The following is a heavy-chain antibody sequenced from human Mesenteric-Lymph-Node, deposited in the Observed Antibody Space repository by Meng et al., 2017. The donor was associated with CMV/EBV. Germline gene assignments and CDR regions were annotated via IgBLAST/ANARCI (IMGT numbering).Heavy chain of an antibody. Sequence: GESLKISCVASGFTFSSYTMNWVRQAPGKGLEWVASMTNSDSQIYYADSVKGRFTISRDNAKNSVYLQMNSLRAEDTAVYYCARAPTSNDILTGYFPNGLDVWGQGTTVTVSS. CDR2: MTNSDSQI. V-gene: IGHV3-21*03. CDR1: GFTFSSYT. D-gene: IGHD3-9*01. J-gene: IGHJ6*02. CDR3: ARAPTSNDILTGYFPNGLDV.